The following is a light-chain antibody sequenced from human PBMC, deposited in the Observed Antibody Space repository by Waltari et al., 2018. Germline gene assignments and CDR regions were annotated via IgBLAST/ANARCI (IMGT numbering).Light chain of an antibody. CDR1: QTISTF. Sequence: DIQMTQSPSSLSASVGDRVTITCRASQTISTFLNWYQQKPGKAPRVLIYDASSLQSGVPSRFSGSGSGTDFTLTISSLQPDDFATYYCQQSSSYPPTFGQGTQV. CDR3: QQSSSYPPT. CDR2: DAS. J-gene: IGKJ1*01. V-gene: IGKV1-39*01.